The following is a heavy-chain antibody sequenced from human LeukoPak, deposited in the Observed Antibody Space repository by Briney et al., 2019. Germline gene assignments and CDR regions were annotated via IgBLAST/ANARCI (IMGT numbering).Heavy chain of an antibody. D-gene: IGHD5-24*01. CDR3: AKDINGYKLFYYYYYMDV. V-gene: IGHV3-43*01. J-gene: IGHJ6*03. CDR2: ITWDGSST. Sequence: GGSLRLSCAASGFTVSSNYMSWVRQAPGKGLEWVSLITWDGSSTDYADSVKGRFTVSRDNSKNSLYLQMTSLRTEDTALYYCAKDINGYKLFYYYYYMDVWGKGTTVTVSS. CDR1: GFTVSSNY.